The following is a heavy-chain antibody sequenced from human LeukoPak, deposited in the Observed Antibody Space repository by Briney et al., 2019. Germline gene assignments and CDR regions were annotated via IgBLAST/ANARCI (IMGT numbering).Heavy chain of an antibody. CDR2: IYHSGST. J-gene: IGHJ3*02. V-gene: IGHV4-30-2*01. D-gene: IGHD6-19*01. CDR1: GGSISSGGYY. CDR3: AKDRGAVAGFAFDI. Sequence: PSETLSLACTVSGGSISSGGYYWSWIRQPPGKGLEWIGYIYHSGSTYYNPSLKSRVTISVDRSKNQFSLKLSSVTAADTAVYYCAKDRGAVAGFAFDIWGQGTMVTVSS.